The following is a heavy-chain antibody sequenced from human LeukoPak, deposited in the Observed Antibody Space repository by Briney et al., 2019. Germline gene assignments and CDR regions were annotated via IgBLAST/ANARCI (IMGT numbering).Heavy chain of an antibody. CDR1: GFTFSSYS. D-gene: IGHD2-15*01. CDR2: ISSSSSYI. CDR3: ARDRDLVVVAARWFDP. J-gene: IGHJ5*02. Sequence: PGGSLRLSCAASGFTFSSYSMNWVRQAPGKGLEWVSSISSSSSYIYYADSVKGRFTISRDNAKNSLYLQMNSLRAEDTAVYYCARDRDLVVVAARWFDPWGQGTLVTVSS. V-gene: IGHV3-21*01.